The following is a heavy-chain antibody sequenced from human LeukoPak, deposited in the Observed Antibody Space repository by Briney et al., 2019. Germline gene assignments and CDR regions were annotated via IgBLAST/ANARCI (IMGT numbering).Heavy chain of an antibody. CDR3: ARPDSGWTFDY. CDR1: GGSFSGYY. J-gene: IGHJ4*02. Sequence: SETLSLTCAVYGGSFSGYYWSWIRQPPGKGLEWIGEINHSGSTNYNPSLKSRVTISVDTSKNQFSLKLSSVTAADTAVYYCARPDSGWTFDYWGQGTLVTVSS. V-gene: IGHV4-34*01. CDR2: INHSGST. D-gene: IGHD6-19*01.